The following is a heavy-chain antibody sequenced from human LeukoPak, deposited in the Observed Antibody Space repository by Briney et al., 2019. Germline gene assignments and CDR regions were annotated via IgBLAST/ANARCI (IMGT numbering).Heavy chain of an antibody. CDR1: GGSISSSSYY. Sequence: PSETLSLTCTVSGGSISSSSYYWGWIRQPPGKGLEWIGRIYHSGSTYYNPSLKSRVTISVDTSKNQFSLKLSSVTAADTAVYYCARAYYDSSGYYPYWGQGTLVTVSS. CDR3: ARAYYDSSGYYPY. CDR2: IYHSGST. D-gene: IGHD3-22*01. J-gene: IGHJ4*02. V-gene: IGHV4-39*07.